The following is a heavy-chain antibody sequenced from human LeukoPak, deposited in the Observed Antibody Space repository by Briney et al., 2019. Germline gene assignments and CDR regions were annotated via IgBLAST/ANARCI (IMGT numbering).Heavy chain of an antibody. CDR2: INPSGGST. Sequence: GASVKVSCKASGYTFTSYYMHWVRQAPGQGLEWMGIINPSGGSTSYAQKFQGRVTMTRDMSTSTVYMELSSLRSEDTAVYYCARLSRTRTYDYWGQGTLVTVSS. V-gene: IGHV1-46*01. CDR1: GYTFTSYY. J-gene: IGHJ4*02. D-gene: IGHD1-14*01. CDR3: ARLSRTRTYDY.